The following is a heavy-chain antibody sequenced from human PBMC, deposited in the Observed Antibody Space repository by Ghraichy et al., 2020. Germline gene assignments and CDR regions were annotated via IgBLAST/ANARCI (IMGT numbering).Heavy chain of an antibody. D-gene: IGHD6-19*01. CDR1: GFKFSTYG. J-gene: IGHJ4*02. CDR2: IQFRGSDK. Sequence: GGSLRLSCTASGFKFSTYGMHWIRQTPDKGLEWVAFIQFRGSDKFYTDSVKGRFTISRDDSKNTVDLQMNSLRTEDTAIYYCGRDGEWQQWNFDYWGQGTLVTVSS. V-gene: IGHV3-30*02. CDR3: GRDGEWQQWNFDY.